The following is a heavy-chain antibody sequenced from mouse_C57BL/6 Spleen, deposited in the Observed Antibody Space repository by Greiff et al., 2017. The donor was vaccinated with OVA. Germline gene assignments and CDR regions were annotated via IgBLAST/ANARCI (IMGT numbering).Heavy chain of an antibody. Sequence: VHLVESGPELVKPGASVKISCKASGYAFSSSWMNWVKQRPGKGLEWIGRIYPGDGDTNYNGKFKGKATLTADKSSSTAYMQLSSLTSEDSAVYFCAGDYGSSYSYFDYWGQGTTLTVSS. J-gene: IGHJ2*01. CDR2: IYPGDGDT. CDR1: GYAFSSSW. V-gene: IGHV1-82*01. D-gene: IGHD1-1*01. CDR3: AGDYGSSYSYFDY.